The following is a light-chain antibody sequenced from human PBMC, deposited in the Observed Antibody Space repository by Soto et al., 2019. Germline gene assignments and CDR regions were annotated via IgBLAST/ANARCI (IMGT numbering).Light chain of an antibody. CDR1: PSVLYNSNNKNY. CDR3: QQYNSWPLT. Sequence: DIVMTQSPDSLAVALGERATINCRSSPSVLYNSNNKNYLAWYQQKPGQPPKLLIYWASTRESGVPDRFSGSGSGTDFTLTISSLQAEDVAVYYCQQYNSWPLTFGGGTKVDIK. V-gene: IGKV4-1*01. J-gene: IGKJ4*01. CDR2: WAS.